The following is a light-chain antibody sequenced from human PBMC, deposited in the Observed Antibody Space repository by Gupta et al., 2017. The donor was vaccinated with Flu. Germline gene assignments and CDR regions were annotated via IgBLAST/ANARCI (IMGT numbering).Light chain of an antibody. J-gene: IGKJ4*01. CDR1: HTVDIK. V-gene: IGKV3-11*01. CDR3: QQRYFRCT. CDR2: DVS. Sequence: PGERATLFCTASHTVDIKLAWYQHKPGQAPRLLIYDVSKRATGVPARFTGSTSGTDFTLTISSLEPEDFAVYYCQQRYFRCTFGGGTKVEIK.